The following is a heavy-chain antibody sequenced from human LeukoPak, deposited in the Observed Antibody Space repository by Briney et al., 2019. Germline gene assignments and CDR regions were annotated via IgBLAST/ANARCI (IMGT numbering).Heavy chain of an antibody. Sequence: GGSLRLSCAASGFTFSSYAMSWVRRAPGKGLEWVSAISGSGGSTYYAGSVKGRFTISRDNSKNTPYLQMNSLRAEDTAVYYCAKAPGGSPAIWGQGTMVTVSS. CDR2: ISGSGGST. D-gene: IGHD1-26*01. CDR3: AKAPGGSPAI. J-gene: IGHJ3*02. CDR1: GFTFSSYA. V-gene: IGHV3-23*01.